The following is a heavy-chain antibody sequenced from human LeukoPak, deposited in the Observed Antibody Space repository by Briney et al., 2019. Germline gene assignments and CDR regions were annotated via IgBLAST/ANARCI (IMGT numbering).Heavy chain of an antibody. CDR3: DV. CDR2: ISGSGTIT. Sequence: GGSLRLSCAASGFTFSSYAMNWVRQAPGKGLEWVSAISGSGTITHYADSVEGRFTISRDNAKNSLYFARDGTPIHGSGWVYMDVWGKGTTVTISS. CDR1: GFTFSSYA. V-gene: IGHV3-23*01. D-gene: IGHD5-24*01. J-gene: IGHJ6*04.